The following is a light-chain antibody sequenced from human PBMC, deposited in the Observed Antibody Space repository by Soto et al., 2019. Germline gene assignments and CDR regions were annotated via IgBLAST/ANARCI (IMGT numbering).Light chain of an antibody. V-gene: IGKV1-12*01. CDR3: LQAKSFPRT. CDR1: QDVSIW. J-gene: IGKJ4*01. CDR2: GAS. Sequence: DIQMTQSPSSLSASVGDKVTITCRASQDVSIWLAWFQQKPGEAPKLLIYGASSLQSGVPSRFSGTGSGTDFTLTINSLQPEDFATYYCLQAKSFPRTFGGGTKVEV.